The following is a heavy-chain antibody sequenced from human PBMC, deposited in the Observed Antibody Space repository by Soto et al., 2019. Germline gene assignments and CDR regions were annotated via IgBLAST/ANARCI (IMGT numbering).Heavy chain of an antibody. V-gene: IGHV4-34*01. J-gene: IGHJ6*04. CDR1: GGSFSGYY. CDR2: INHSGST. Sequence: QVQLQQWGAGLLKPSETLSLTCAVYGGSFSGYYWSWIRQPPGKGLEWIGEINHSGSTNYNPSLKSRVTISVDTSKNQFSLKLSSVTAADTAVYYCARGKYYYYGMDVWGKGTTVTVSS. CDR3: ARGKYYYYGMDV.